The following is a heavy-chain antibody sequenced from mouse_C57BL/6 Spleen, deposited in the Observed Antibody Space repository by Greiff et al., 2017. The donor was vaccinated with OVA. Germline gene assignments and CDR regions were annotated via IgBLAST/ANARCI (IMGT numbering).Heavy chain of an antibody. CDR1: GYSITSGYY. D-gene: IGHD1-1*01. Sequence: ESGPGLVKPSQSLSLTCSVTGYSITSGYYWNWIRQFPGNKLEWMGYISYDGSNNYNTSLKNRISITRDTSKNQFFLKLNSVTTEDTATYYCAREGVYYGSSPYWYFDVWGTGTTVAVSS. CDR3: AREGVYYGSSPYWYFDV. J-gene: IGHJ1*03. CDR2: ISYDGSN. V-gene: IGHV3-6*01.